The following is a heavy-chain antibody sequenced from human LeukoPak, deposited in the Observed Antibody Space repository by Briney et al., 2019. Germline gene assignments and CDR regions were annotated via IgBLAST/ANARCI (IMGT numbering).Heavy chain of an antibody. CDR3: ARAHIVVVVAAPDY. CDR2: ISYDGSNK. D-gene: IGHD2-15*01. Sequence: GGSLRLSCAAPGFTFTNYAIPWVRQAPGKGLGWGAVISYDGSNKYYADSVKGRFTISRDNSKNTLFLQMNSLRAEDTALYYCARAHIVVVVAAPDYWGQGTLVTVSS. V-gene: IGHV3-30-3*01. J-gene: IGHJ4*02. CDR1: GFTFTNYA.